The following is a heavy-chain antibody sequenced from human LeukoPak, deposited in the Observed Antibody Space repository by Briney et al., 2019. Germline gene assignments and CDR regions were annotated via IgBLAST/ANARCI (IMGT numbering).Heavy chain of an antibody. V-gene: IGHV4-34*01. CDR1: GGSFSGSY. CDR3: ARLGAAPRYSSSSPLLYYYYMDV. Sequence: SETLSLTCAVYGGSFSGSYWGWIRHSPGKGLELIGEISHSGVTAYNPSLKSRVTISLDTSNSQFSLKLSSVTAADTAVYYCARLGAAPRYSSSSPLLYYYYMDVWGKGTTVTVSS. J-gene: IGHJ6*03. CDR2: ISHSGVT. D-gene: IGHD6-6*01.